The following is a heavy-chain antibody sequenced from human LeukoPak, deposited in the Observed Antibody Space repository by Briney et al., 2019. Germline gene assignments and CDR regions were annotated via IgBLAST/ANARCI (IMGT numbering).Heavy chain of an antibody. D-gene: IGHD3-22*01. CDR1: AGSLTNYY. CDR3: GIFMDVVPGTMS. Sequence: SYTLSLTCGVYAGSLTNYYCHWIRQAPATGLEGVGEISHGGITKHNPSLKSRVTMSQDTSKRQFSLKMNSMTAADTGVYYCGIFMDVVPGTMSWGLGTLVTVSS. CDR2: ISHGGIT. V-gene: IGHV4-34*01. J-gene: IGHJ4*02.